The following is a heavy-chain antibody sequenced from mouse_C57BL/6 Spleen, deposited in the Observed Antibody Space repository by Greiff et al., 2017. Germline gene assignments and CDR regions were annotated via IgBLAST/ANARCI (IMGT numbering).Heavy chain of an antibody. CDR3: ARQVTTVVSFDY. J-gene: IGHJ2*01. CDR2: IDPSDSYT. Sequence: VQLQQSGAELVKPGASVKLSCKASGYTFTSYWMQWVKQRPGQGLEWIGEIDPSDSYTNYNQKFKGKATLTVDTSSSTAYMQLSSLTSEDSAVYYCARQVTTVVSFDYWGQGTTLTVSS. V-gene: IGHV1-50*01. CDR1: GYTFTSYW. D-gene: IGHD1-1*01.